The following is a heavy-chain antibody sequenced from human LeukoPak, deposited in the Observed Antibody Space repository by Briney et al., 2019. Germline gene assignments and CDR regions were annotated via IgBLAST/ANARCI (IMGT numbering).Heavy chain of an antibody. D-gene: IGHD4-23*01. V-gene: IGHV4-61*08. Sequence: PSETLSLTCTVSGAPVSIGGYHWSWIRQPPGKGLEWIGYINHSGSTNYNPSLKSRVTISVDTSKNQFSLKVNSVTAADTAVYYCATRPTPPYYYYYMDVWGKGTTVTVSS. CDR1: GAPVSIGGYH. CDR2: INHSGST. J-gene: IGHJ6*03. CDR3: ATRPTPPYYYYYMDV.